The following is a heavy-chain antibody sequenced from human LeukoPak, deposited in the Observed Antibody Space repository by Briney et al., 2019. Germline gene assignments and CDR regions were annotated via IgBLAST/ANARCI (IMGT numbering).Heavy chain of an antibody. Sequence: EGSLRLSCSASGFTFSSYAMHWVRQAPGKGLEWVAIISCDGSNTYYADSVKGRFTISRDNSKNTLYLQMNSLRAEDTAVYYCARTRIVVVTTIPTSWGQGTLVTVSS. CDR1: GFTFSSYA. J-gene: IGHJ5*02. CDR3: ARTRIVVVTTIPTS. CDR2: ISCDGSNT. V-gene: IGHV3-30*04. D-gene: IGHD2-21*02.